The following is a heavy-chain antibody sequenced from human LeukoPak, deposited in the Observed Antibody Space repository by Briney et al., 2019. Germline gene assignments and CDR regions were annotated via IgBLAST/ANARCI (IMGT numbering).Heavy chain of an antibody. D-gene: IGHD3-3*01. CDR3: TTAPDSMDC. V-gene: IGHV3-15*01. CDR1: GFTFSSYA. Sequence: PGGSLRLSCAASGFTFSSYAMSWVRQAPGKGLEWVGRIKSKTDGGTAEHAAPVKGRFTISRDDSQNTLYMQMNSLRPEDTAVYYCTTAPDSMDCWGQGTLVTVSS. J-gene: IGHJ4*02. CDR2: IKSKTDGGTA.